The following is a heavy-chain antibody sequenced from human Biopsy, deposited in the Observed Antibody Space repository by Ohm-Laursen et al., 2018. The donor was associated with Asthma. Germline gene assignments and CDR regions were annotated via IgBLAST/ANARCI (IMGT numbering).Heavy chain of an antibody. CDR2: INSVLGTT. CDR1: GGTFNTYV. J-gene: IGHJ4*02. Sequence: SVKVSCKALGGTFNTYVVGWVRQAPGQGLEWMGGINSVLGTTTYPQKFQDRVTITADDSTSTVYMELSSLRSEDTAVYYCARKAGSCISRTCYSLDFWGQGTLVTVSS. D-gene: IGHD2-2*01. V-gene: IGHV1-69*13. CDR3: ARKAGSCISRTCYSLDF.